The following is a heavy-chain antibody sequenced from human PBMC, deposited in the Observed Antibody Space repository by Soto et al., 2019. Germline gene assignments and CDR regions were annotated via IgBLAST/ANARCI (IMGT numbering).Heavy chain of an antibody. CDR2: IYYSGST. D-gene: IGHD2-21*01. Sequence: PSETLSLTCTVSGGSISSYYWSWIRQPPGKGLEWIGYIYYSGSTNYNPSLKSRVTISVDTSKNQFSLKLSSVTAADTAVYYCARGGVSVIGYYYYYMDVWGKGTTVTVSS. J-gene: IGHJ6*03. V-gene: IGHV4-59*01. CDR3: ARGGVSVIGYYYYYMDV. CDR1: GGSISSYY.